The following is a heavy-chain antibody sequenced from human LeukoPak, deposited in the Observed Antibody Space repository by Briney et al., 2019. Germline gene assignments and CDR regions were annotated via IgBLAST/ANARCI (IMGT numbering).Heavy chain of an antibody. CDR3: ARDPAGPAAAGVYFDY. CDR1: GYTFTGYY. D-gene: IGHD6-13*01. V-gene: IGHV1-2*04. J-gene: IGHJ4*02. Sequence: GASVKVSCKASGYTFTGYYMHWVRQATGQGLEWMGWINPNSGGTNYAQKFQGWVTMTRDTSISTAYMELSRLRSDDTAVYYCARDPAGPAAAGVYFDYWGQGTLVTVSP. CDR2: INPNSGGT.